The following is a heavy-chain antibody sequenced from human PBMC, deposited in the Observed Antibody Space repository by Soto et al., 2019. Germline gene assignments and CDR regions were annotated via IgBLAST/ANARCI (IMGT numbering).Heavy chain of an antibody. J-gene: IGHJ4*02. CDR2: TYYRSKWYN. D-gene: IGHD3-3*01. CDR3: ARGRDFWIGYYTPWYFDY. CDR1: GDSVSSNSAA. Sequence: SQTLSLPCAISGDSVSSNSAAWNWIRQSPSRGLEWLGRTYYRSKWYNDYAVYVNSRITINPDTSKNQLSLLLISVHPDETAVYYCARGRDFWIGYYTPWYFDYWGQGTLVTVSS. V-gene: IGHV6-1*01.